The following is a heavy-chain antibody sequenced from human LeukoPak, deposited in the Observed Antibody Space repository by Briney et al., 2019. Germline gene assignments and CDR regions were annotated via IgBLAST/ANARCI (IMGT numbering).Heavy chain of an antibody. CDR1: GYTFASYD. V-gene: IGHV1-8*01. CDR2: MNPDSTNT. CDR3: ARVPSLGYCSGGSCYRFDH. Sequence: RASVKVSCKAPGYTFASYDINWVRQAPGQGLEWMGWMNPDSTNTGYAQKFQGRVTMTRDTSMSTAYMELSSLTSEDTAVYYCARVPSLGYCSGGSCYRFDHWGQGTLVAVSS. J-gene: IGHJ4*02. D-gene: IGHD2-15*01.